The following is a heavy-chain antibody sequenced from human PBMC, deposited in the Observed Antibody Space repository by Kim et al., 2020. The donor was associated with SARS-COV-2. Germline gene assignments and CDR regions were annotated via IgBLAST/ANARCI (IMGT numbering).Heavy chain of an antibody. Sequence: GGSLRLSCAASGFTFSSYSMNWVRQAPGKGLEWVSSISSSSSYIYYADSVKGRFTISRDNAKNSLYLQMNSLRAEDTAVYYCARRSGSYYADFDYWGQGTLVTVSS. CDR3: ARRSGSYYADFDY. D-gene: IGHD1-26*01. CDR1: GFTFSSYS. J-gene: IGHJ4*02. CDR2: ISSSSSYI. V-gene: IGHV3-21*04.